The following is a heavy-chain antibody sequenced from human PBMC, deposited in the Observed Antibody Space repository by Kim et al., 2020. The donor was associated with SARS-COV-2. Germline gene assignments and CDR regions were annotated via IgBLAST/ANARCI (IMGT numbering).Heavy chain of an antibody. J-gene: IGHJ3*02. Sequence: GGSLRLSCAASGFTFSSYAMSWVRQAPGKGLEWVSAISGSGGSTYYADSVKGRFTISRDNSKNTLYLQMNSLRAEDTAVYYCAKDRPDFFASITMVRGVGNDAFAIWGQGTMVTVSS. D-gene: IGHD3-10*01. CDR2: ISGSGGST. V-gene: IGHV3-23*01. CDR3: AKDRPDFFASITMVRGVGNDAFAI. CDR1: GFTFSSYA.